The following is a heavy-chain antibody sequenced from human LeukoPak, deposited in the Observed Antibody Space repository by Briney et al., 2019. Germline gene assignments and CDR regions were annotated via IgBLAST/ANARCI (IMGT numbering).Heavy chain of an antibody. V-gene: IGHV4-31*03. J-gene: IGHJ4*02. Sequence: TLSLTCTVSGGSISSGGYYWSWIRQHPGKGLGWIGYIYYSGSTYYHPSLKSRVTLSVDTSKKQFSLKLSSVTAADTAVYYCARERGYSPRSCDYWAQGTRVTVST. CDR3: ARERGYSPRSCDY. CDR2: IYYSGST. CDR1: GGSISSGGYY. D-gene: IGHD5-18*01.